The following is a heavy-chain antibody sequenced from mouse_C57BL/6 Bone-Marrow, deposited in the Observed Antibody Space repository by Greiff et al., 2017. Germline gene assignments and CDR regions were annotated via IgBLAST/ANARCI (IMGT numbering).Heavy chain of an antibody. Sequence: EVQLVESGGGLVQPGGSLKLSCAASGFTFSDYGMAWVRQAPRKGPEWVAFISNLAYSIYYADTVTGRFTISRENAKNTLYLEMSSLRSEDTAMYYCARHSTVVATSNAMDYWGQGTSVTVSS. V-gene: IGHV5-15*01. CDR3: ARHSTVVATSNAMDY. CDR1: GFTFSDYG. D-gene: IGHD1-1*01. CDR2: ISNLAYSI. J-gene: IGHJ4*01.